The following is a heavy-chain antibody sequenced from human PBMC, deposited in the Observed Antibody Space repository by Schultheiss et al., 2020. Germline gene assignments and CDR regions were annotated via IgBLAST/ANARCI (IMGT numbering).Heavy chain of an antibody. CDR1: GGSVSSGSYY. V-gene: IGHV4-61*01. D-gene: IGHD2-15*01. Sequence: SETLSLTCAVSGGSVSSGSYYWTWIRQPPGKGLEWIGEINHSGSTNYNPSLKSRVTISVDTSKNQFSLKLSSVTAADTAVYYCARPCSGGSCYEAFDIWRQGTMVAVAS. CDR2: INHSGST. CDR3: ARPCSGGSCYEAFDI. J-gene: IGHJ3*02.